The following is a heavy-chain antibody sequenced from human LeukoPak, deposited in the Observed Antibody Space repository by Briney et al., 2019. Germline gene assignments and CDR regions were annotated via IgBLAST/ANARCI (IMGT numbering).Heavy chain of an antibody. J-gene: IGHJ5*02. CDR2: ISYDGSNK. Sequence: GGSLRLSCAASGFTFRSYGMHWVRQAPGKGLEWVAVISYDGSNKYYADSVKGRFTISRDNSKYTLYLQMNRLRAEDTAVYYCAKDGAPYVDTAMVISRGLDPWGQGTLVTVSS. CDR3: AKDGAPYVDTAMVISRGLDP. D-gene: IGHD5-18*01. CDR1: GFTFRSYG. V-gene: IGHV3-30*18.